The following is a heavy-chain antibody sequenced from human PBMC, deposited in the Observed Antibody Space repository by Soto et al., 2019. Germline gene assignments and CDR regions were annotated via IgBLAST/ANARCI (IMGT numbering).Heavy chain of an antibody. V-gene: IGHV4-31*03. J-gene: IGHJ5*02. Sequence: QVQLQESGPGLVKPSQTLSLTCTVSGGSISSGGYYWSWIRQHPGKGLEWIGYIYYSGSTHYNPPPXSXLTISVDTSKNLFPLKLSSVTAADTAVYSCARALTTVTLFDPWGQGTLVTVSS. CDR3: ARALTTVTLFDP. CDR2: IYYSGST. CDR1: GGSISSGGYY. D-gene: IGHD4-17*01.